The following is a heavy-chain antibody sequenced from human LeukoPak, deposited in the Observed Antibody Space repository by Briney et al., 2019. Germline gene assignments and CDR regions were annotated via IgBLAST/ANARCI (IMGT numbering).Heavy chain of an antibody. CDR3: ARGLYDSSGYLY. V-gene: IGHV4-39*07. D-gene: IGHD3-22*01. CDR2: IYYSGST. CDR1: GGSIYSSSTYY. J-gene: IGHJ4*02. Sequence: PSETLSLTCTVSGGSIYSSSTYYWGWIRQPPGKGLEWIGNIYYSGSTYYNPSLKSRVTISVDTSKNQFSLILSSVTAADTAVYYCARGLYDSSGYLYWGQGTLVTVSS.